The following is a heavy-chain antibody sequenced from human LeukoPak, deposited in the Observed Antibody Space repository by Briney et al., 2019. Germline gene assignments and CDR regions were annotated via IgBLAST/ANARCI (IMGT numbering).Heavy chain of an antibody. CDR2: ISYSGNT. Sequence: PSETLSLTCSVSGASISDYYWSWIRQPPGKGLEWIGYISYSGNTNYNPSLKSRVTISVDTSKNQFSLKVSSVTAADTAMYYCARFWSGTRIDSWGQGTLVTVSS. D-gene: IGHD3-3*01. J-gene: IGHJ4*02. CDR3: ARFWSGTRIDS. V-gene: IGHV4-59*01. CDR1: GASISDYY.